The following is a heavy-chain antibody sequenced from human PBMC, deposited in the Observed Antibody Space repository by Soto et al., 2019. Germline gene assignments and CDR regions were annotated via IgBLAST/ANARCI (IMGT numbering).Heavy chain of an antibody. CDR1: GFTFINAW. J-gene: IGHJ4*02. V-gene: IGHV3-15*01. CDR2: IKSKADGGTT. CDR3: IRDSGYSGLDY. Sequence: PGGSLRLSCGASGFTFINAWMTWVRQAPGKGLEWVGRIKSKADGGTTDYAAPVQGRFTISRDDSRYTLYLQMNSLKTEDTALYYCIRDSGYSGLDYWGQGTPVTVSS. D-gene: IGHD5-12*01.